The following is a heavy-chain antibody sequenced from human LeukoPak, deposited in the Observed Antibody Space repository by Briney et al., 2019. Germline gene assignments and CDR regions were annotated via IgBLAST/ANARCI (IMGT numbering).Heavy chain of an antibody. Sequence: ASVKVSCKASGYTFTGYYMHWVRQAPGQGLGWMGWINPNSGGTNYAQKFQGRVTMTRDTSISTAYMELSRLRSDDTAVYYCARVAYCGGDCYFPLGYFDYWGQGTLVTVSS. CDR1: GYTFTGYY. V-gene: IGHV1-2*02. D-gene: IGHD2-21*02. J-gene: IGHJ4*02. CDR2: INPNSGGT. CDR3: ARVAYCGGDCYFPLGYFDY.